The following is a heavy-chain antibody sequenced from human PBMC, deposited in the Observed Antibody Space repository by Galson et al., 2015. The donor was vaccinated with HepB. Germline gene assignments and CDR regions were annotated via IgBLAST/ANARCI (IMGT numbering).Heavy chain of an antibody. J-gene: IGHJ5*02. CDR3: ARDLGSGSLNPNWFDP. Sequence: SVKVSCKASGYTFTGYYMHWVRQAPRQGLEWMGWINPNSGGTNYAQKFQGRVIMTRDTSISTAYMELSRLRSDDTAVYYCARDLGSGSLNPNWFDPWGQGTLVTVSS. CDR2: INPNSGGT. V-gene: IGHV1-2*02. D-gene: IGHD6-19*01. CDR1: GYTFTGYY.